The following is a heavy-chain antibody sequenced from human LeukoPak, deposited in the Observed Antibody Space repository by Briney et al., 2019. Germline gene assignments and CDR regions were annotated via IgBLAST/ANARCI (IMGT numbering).Heavy chain of an antibody. Sequence: QPGGSLRLSCAASGFTFSSYAMSWVRQAPGKGLEWVSGISGSGGSTYYADSVKGRFTISRDNSKNTLYLQMNSLRAEDTAVYYCARGRAVTTGDDYWGQGTLVTVSS. CDR3: ARGRAVTTGDDY. CDR2: ISGSGGST. J-gene: IGHJ4*02. V-gene: IGHV3-23*01. CDR1: GFTFSSYA. D-gene: IGHD4-17*01.